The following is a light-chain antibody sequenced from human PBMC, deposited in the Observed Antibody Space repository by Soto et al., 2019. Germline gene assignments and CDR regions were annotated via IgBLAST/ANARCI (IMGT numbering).Light chain of an antibody. V-gene: IGKV3-11*01. J-gene: IGKJ5*01. CDR2: DAS. CDR1: QSIRSK. CDR3: KQYNNWPPIT. Sequence: EIGLTQSPDTQSLSPGERNTLSCTASQSIRSKLAWYQQKPGQAHRLLIYDASNSATGIPARFSGSGSGTDFTLIISSLEPEDFAVYYCKQYNNWPPITFGQGTRLE.